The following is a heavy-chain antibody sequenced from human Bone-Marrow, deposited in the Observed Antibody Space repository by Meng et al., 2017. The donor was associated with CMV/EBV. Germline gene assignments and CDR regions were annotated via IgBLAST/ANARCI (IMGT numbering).Heavy chain of an antibody. CDR2: ISGSGGST. V-gene: IGHV3-23*01. D-gene: IGHD3-10*01. CDR3: ARTKVTDQEDYFDY. CDR1: GFTFISYA. J-gene: IGHJ4*02. Sequence: GESLKISCAGSGFTFISYAMTWVRQAPGKGLEWVSAISGSGGSTYYADSVKGRFTISRDNSKNTLYLQMNSLRAEDTAVYYCARTKVTDQEDYFDYWGQGTQVTVSS.